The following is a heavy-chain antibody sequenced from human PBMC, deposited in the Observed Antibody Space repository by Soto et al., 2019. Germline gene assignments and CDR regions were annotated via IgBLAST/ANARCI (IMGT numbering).Heavy chain of an antibody. CDR2: MWYDESKK. CDR3: ARGARDFDS. CDR1: GFTFNTYV. V-gene: IGHV3-33*01. D-gene: IGHD3-16*01. Sequence: PXGSLRLSCAASGFTFNTYVMHWVRQAPGKGLEWVALMWYDESKKYYGDSVRGRFTISRDNSRDTLYLQMNSLRVEDTAVYYCARGARDFDSWGQGTLVTVSS. J-gene: IGHJ4*02.